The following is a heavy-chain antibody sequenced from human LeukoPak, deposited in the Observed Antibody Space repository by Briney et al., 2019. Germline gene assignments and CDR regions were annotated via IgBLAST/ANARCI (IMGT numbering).Heavy chain of an antibody. CDR1: GFTLSNYA. CDR3: AAGYSSGWYVRYFDY. D-gene: IGHD6-19*01. V-gene: IGHV3-23*01. Sequence: PGASLRLSCAASGFTLSNYAMSWVRQAPGKGLEWVSSISGSGGSTYEAENVKGRFTISRDNSKNTLYLQMNSLRDEDTATYHCAAGYSSGWYVRYFDYWGRGTLVTVSS. J-gene: IGHJ4*02. CDR2: ISGSGGST.